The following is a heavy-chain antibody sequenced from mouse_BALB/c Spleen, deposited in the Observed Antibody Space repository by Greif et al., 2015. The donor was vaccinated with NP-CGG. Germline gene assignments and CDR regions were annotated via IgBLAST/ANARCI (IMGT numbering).Heavy chain of an antibody. Sequence: EVQVVESGGGLVQPGGSLKLSCAASGFTFSSYGMSWVRQTPDKRLELVATINSNGGSTYYPDSVKGRFTISRDNAKNTLYLQMSSLKSEDTAMYYCARGGLLRPYYFDYWGQGTTLTVSS. CDR2: INSNGGST. D-gene: IGHD1-2*01. CDR1: GFTFSSYG. V-gene: IGHV5-6-3*01. CDR3: ARGGLLRPYYFDY. J-gene: IGHJ2*01.